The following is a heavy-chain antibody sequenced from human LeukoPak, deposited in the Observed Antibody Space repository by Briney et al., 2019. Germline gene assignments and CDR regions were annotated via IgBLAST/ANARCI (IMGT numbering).Heavy chain of an antibody. CDR1: GGSISSYY. CDR3: ARVPHYYGSGSYSYQDAFDI. CDR2: IYTSGST. D-gene: IGHD3-10*01. Sequence: SETLSLTCTVSGGSISSYYWSWIRQPAGKGLEWIGRIYTSGSTNYNPSLKSRVTTSVDTSKNQFSLKLSSVTAADTAVYYCARVPHYYGSGSYSYQDAFDIWGQGTMVTVSS. V-gene: IGHV4-4*07. J-gene: IGHJ3*02.